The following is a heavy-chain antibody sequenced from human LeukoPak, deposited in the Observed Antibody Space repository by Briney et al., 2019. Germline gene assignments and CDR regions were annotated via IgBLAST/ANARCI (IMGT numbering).Heavy chain of an antibody. CDR1: GGSISSSSYY. D-gene: IGHD2-15*01. J-gene: IGHJ4*02. Sequence: SETLSLTCTVSGGSISSSSYYWGWVRQPPGKGLEWIGSIYYSGSTYYNPSLKSRVTISVDTSKNQFSLKLSSVTAADTAVYYCLLLAGSYFDYWGQGTLVTVSS. CDR3: LLLAGSYFDY. V-gene: IGHV4-39*07. CDR2: IYYSGST.